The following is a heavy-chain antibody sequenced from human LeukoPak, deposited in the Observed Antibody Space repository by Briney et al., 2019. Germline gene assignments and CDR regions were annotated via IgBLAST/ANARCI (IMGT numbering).Heavy chain of an antibody. Sequence: ASVKVSCKASGYTFTGYYMHWVRQAPGQGLEWMGWINPNSGGTNYAQKFQGWVTMTRDTSISTAYMELSRLRSDDTAVYYCARGPYMTTVTHFDYWGQGTLVTVSS. CDR2: INPNSGGT. J-gene: IGHJ4*02. V-gene: IGHV1-2*04. D-gene: IGHD4-17*01. CDR1: GYTFTGYY. CDR3: ARGPYMTTVTHFDY.